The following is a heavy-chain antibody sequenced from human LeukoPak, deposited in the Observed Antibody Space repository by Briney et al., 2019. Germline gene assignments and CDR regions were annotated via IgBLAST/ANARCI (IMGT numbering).Heavy chain of an antibody. CDR2: IYYSGST. CDR1: GGSISSSSYY. V-gene: IGHV4-39*01. Sequence: SETLSLTCTVSGGSISSSSYYWGWIRQPPGKGLEWIGSIYYSGSTYYNPSLKSRVTISVDTSKNQFSLKLSSVTAADTAVYYCATQTRYDFWSGYLADRGQGTLVTVSS. D-gene: IGHD3-3*01. CDR3: ATQTRYDFWSGYLAD. J-gene: IGHJ4*02.